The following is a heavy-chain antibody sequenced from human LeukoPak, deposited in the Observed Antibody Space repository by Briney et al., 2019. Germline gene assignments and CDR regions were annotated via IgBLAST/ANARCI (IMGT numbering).Heavy chain of an antibody. J-gene: IGHJ4*02. D-gene: IGHD5-24*01. CDR1: GGSISSYY. Sequence: PSETLSLTCTVSGGSISSYYWSWIRQPPGKGLEWIGYIYYSGSTNYNPSLKSRVTISVDTSKNQFSLKLRSVTAADTAVYYCARPGGRLAAIRYWGQGTLVTVSS. CDR3: ARPGGRLAAIRY. CDR2: IYYSGST. V-gene: IGHV4-59*08.